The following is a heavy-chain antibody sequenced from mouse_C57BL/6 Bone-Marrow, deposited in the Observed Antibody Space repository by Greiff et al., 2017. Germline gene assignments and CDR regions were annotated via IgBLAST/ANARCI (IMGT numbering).Heavy chain of an antibody. V-gene: IGHV6-6*01. CDR1: GFTFSDAW. CDR3: TRNYGSLYWYFDV. J-gene: IGHJ1*03. D-gene: IGHD1-1*01. CDR2: IRNKANNHAT. Sequence: EVQRVESGGGLVQPGGSMKLSCAASGFTFSDAWMDWVRQSPEKGLEWVAEIRNKANNHATYYAESVKGRFTISRDDSKSSVYLQMNSLRAEDTGIYYCTRNYGSLYWYFDVWGTGTTVTVSS.